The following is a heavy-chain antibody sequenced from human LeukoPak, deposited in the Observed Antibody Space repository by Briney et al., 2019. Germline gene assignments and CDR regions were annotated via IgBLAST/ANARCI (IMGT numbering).Heavy chain of an antibody. J-gene: IGHJ4*02. V-gene: IGHV4-34*01. Sequence: SETLSLTCAVYGGSFSGYYWSWIRQPPGKGLEWIGEINHSGSTYYNPSLKSRVTISVDTSKNQFSLKLSSVTAADTAVYYCARGRRDGYMLLWEDYRGQGTLVTASS. CDR1: GGSFSGYY. D-gene: IGHD5-24*01. CDR2: INHSGST. CDR3: ARGRRDGYMLLWEDY.